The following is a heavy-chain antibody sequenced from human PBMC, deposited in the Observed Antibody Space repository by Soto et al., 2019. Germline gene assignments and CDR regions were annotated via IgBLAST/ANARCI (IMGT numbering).Heavy chain of an antibody. CDR3: ARQDVGYCSGGSCYSAAFDI. CDR1: GYSFTSYW. CDR2: IYPGDSDT. V-gene: IGHV5-51*01. Sequence: GESLKSSCKGSGYSFTSYWIGWVRQMPGKGLECMGIIYPGDSDTRYSPSFQGQVTISADKSISTAYLQWSSLKASDTAMYYCARQDVGYCSGGSCYSAAFDIWGQGTMVTVS. J-gene: IGHJ3*02. D-gene: IGHD2-15*01.